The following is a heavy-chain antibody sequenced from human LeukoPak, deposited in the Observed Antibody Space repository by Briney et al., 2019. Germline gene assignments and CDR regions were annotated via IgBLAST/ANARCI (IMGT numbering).Heavy chain of an antibody. CDR2: INPNSGGT. CDR1: GYTYTGYH. Sequence: ASVTVSCKASGYTYTGYHMHWLRQAPGQGLEGMGRINPNSGGTNTTQKLQGRDSTTRDTSISTAYMGLSRLRSDDTAVYFCARAPPPYSRGWYGEGGDYWGQGTLVTVSS. D-gene: IGHD6-19*01. CDR3: ARAPPPYSRGWYGEGGDY. V-gene: IGHV1-2*06. J-gene: IGHJ4*02.